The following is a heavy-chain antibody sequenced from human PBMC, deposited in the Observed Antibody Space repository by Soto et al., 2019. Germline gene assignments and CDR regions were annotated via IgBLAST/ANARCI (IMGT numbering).Heavy chain of an antibody. Sequence: QVQLVQSGAEVKKPGASVKVSCKASGYTFTSYYMHWVRQAPGQGLEWMGIINSSGGSTSYAQKYLGRVTMTSDTYMSTVYMERSSLRSEDTAVYYCARDVGIYECWSGYYGAYFQHWGQGTLVPVSS. J-gene: IGHJ1*01. CDR2: INSSGGST. CDR1: GYTFTSYY. CDR3: ARDVGIYECWSGYYGAYFQH. D-gene: IGHD3-3*01. V-gene: IGHV1-46*03.